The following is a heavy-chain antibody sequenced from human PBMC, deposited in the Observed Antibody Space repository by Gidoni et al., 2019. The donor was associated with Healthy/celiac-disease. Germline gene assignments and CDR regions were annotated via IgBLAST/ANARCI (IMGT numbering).Heavy chain of an antibody. J-gene: IGHJ5*02. CDR3: ARLSGYCSGGSCYKIWFDP. D-gene: IGHD2-15*01. V-gene: IGHV5-51*01. Sequence: EVQLVQSGAEVKTPGESLKISCKVSGSGFTSYWIGWVRQMPGKGLEWMGIIYPGDSDTRYSPSFQGQVTISADKSISTAYLQWSSLKASDTAMYYCARLSGYCSGGSCYKIWFDPWGQGTLVTVSS. CDR1: GSGFTSYW. CDR2: IYPGDSDT.